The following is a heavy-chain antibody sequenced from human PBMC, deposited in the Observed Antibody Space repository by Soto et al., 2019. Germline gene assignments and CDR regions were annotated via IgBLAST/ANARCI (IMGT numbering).Heavy chain of an antibody. J-gene: IGHJ3*01. V-gene: IGHV3-23*01. D-gene: IGHD3-16*01. CDR3: AKNGDFDYDAFDV. CDR1: DSTIRRYA. CDR2: ITGNSARI. Sequence: EVQLLQSGGGVVQPGGSLRLSCAASDSTIRRYAMSWVRQAPGKGLEWVSGITGNSARIYYADSVRGRFTISRDNSKNTLYLQMDTLRAEDTAISYCAKNGDFDYDAFDVWGQGTVVTVSS.